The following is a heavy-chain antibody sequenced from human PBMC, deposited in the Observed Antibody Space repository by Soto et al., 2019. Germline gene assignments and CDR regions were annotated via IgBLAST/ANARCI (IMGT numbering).Heavy chain of an antibody. J-gene: IGHJ4*02. CDR3: ASWLKTSGWYVLLEGSFDY. D-gene: IGHD6-19*01. CDR1: GFTFSSYW. CDR2: IKQDGSAK. Sequence: EVQLVESGGGLVQPGGSLRLSCAASGFTFSSYWMTWVRQAPGKGLEWVANIKQDGSAKYYVDSVKGRFTISRDNAKNSLNLQMNILRAEDTAVYYCASWLKTSGWYVLLEGSFDYWGQGTLVTVSS. V-gene: IGHV3-7*01.